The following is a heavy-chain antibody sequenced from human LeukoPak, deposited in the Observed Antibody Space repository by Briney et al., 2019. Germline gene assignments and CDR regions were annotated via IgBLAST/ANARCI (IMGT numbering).Heavy chain of an antibody. CDR3: ARGGYRTWIQLWQMSYFDY. CDR2: ISAYNGNT. CDR1: GYTFTSYG. D-gene: IGHD5-18*01. V-gene: IGHV1-18*01. J-gene: IGHJ4*02. Sequence: ASVKVSCKASGYTFTSYGISWVRQAPGQGLEWMGWISAYNGNTNYAQKFQGRVTMTRNTSISTAYMELSSLRSEDTAVYYCARGGYRTWIQLWQMSYFDYWGQGTLVTVSS.